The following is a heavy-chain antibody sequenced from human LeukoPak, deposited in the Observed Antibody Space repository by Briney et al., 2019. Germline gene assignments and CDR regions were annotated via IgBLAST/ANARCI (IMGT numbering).Heavy chain of an antibody. J-gene: IGHJ3*02. CDR3: ARVPYRTLIKSIAARLGSGRDAFDI. CDR2: ISSNGGST. D-gene: IGHD6-6*01. V-gene: IGHV3-64*01. CDR1: GFTFSSYA. Sequence: PGGSLRLSCAASGFTFSSYAMHWVRQAPGKGLEYVSAISSNGGSTYYANSVKGRFTISRENSKNTLYLQMGSLIDEDMAVYYCARVPYRTLIKSIAARLGSGRDAFDIWGQGTMVTVSS.